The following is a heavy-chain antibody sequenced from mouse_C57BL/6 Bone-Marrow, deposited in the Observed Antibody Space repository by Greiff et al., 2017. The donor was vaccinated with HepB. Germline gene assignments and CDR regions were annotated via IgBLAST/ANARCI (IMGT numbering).Heavy chain of an antibody. D-gene: IGHD1-1*01. J-gene: IGHJ2*01. Sequence: VKLQQPGAELVKPGASVKLSCKASGYTFTSYWMQWVKQRPGQGLEWIGEIDPSDSYTNYNQKFKGKATLTVDTSSSTAYMQLSSLTSEDSAVYYCARSYTTVVDYWGQGTTLTVSS. V-gene: IGHV1-50*01. CDR1: GYTFTSYW. CDR3: ARSYTTVVDY. CDR2: IDPSDSYT.